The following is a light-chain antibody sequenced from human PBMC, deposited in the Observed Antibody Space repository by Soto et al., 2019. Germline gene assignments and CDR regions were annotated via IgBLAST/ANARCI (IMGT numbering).Light chain of an antibody. CDR3: RQPLHPCT. CDR2: LGS. Sequence: DVVMTQSPLSLPVTPGEPASISCRSSQSLLHSNGYNYLDWYLQKPGQSPQLLIYLGSNRASGVPDRFSGSGSGTDFTLKISRVEAEDVGVYYCRQPLHPCTFGQGTKVDI. V-gene: IGKV2-28*01. CDR1: QSLLHSNGYNY. J-gene: IGKJ1*01.